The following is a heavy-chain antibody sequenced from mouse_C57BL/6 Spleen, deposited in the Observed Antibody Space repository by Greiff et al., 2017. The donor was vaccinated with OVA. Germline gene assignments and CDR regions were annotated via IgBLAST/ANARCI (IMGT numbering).Heavy chain of an antibody. CDR2: IWSGGST. D-gene: IGHD1-1*01. V-gene: IGHV2-2*01. J-gene: IGHJ1*03. CDR3: ARTDNYGGYFDV. CDR1: GFSLTSYG. Sequence: VQLVESGPGLVQPSQSLSITCTVSGFSLTSYGVHWVRQSPGKGLEWLGVIWSGGSTDYNAAFISRLSISKDNSKSQVFFKMNSLQADDTAIYYCARTDNYGGYFDVWGTGTTVTVSS.